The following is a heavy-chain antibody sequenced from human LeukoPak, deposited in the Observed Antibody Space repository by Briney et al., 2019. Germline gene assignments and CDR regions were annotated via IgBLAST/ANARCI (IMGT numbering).Heavy chain of an antibody. J-gene: IGHJ4*02. V-gene: IGHV3-66*01. CDR2: IYSGGST. CDR3: AKDRHSSSWFYFDY. Sequence: GGSLRLSCAASGFTVSSNYMSWVRQAPGKGLEWVSVIYSGGSTYYADSVKGRFTISRDNSKNTLYLQMNSLRAEDTAVYYCAKDRHSSSWFYFDYWGQGTLVTVSS. CDR1: GFTVSSNY. D-gene: IGHD6-13*01.